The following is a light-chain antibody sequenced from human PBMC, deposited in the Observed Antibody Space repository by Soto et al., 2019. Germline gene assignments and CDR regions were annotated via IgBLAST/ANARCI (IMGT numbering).Light chain of an antibody. CDR1: QSVSSNY. V-gene: IGKV3-20*01. CDR3: QQYGDLPWT. Sequence: ALTQSPGTLSSSPGERATLSCRASQSVSSNYLAWYQQKPGQAPRLLIYGASSRATGIPDRLSGSGSGTDFTLTINRLEPEDFAVYYCQQYGDLPWTFGQGTKVDIK. CDR2: GAS. J-gene: IGKJ1*01.